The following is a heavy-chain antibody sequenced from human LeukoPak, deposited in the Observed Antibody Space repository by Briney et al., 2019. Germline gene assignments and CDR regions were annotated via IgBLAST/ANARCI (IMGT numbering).Heavy chain of an antibody. Sequence: GGTLRLSCAASGFTFITYAMSWVRQAPGKGLEWVSGISGSDGSTYYADSVKGRFTISRDNSKNTLYLQMNSLRTEDTAVYYCTRDSARRDGYNFDYWGQGTLVTASS. CDR3: TRDSARRDGYNFDY. J-gene: IGHJ4*02. CDR2: ISGSDGST. V-gene: IGHV3-23*01. D-gene: IGHD5-24*01. CDR1: GFTFITYA.